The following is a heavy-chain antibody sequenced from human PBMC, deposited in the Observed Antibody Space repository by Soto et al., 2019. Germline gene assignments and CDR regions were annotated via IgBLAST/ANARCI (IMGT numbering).Heavy chain of an antibody. CDR1: GGSISSYY. J-gene: IGHJ4*02. V-gene: IGHV4-59*01. CDR3: ARDRDYLDY. Sequence: SETLSLTCTVAGGSISSYYLSWIRQPPGKGLEWIGYIYYSGSTNYNPSLKSRVTISVDTSKNQFSLKLSSVTAADTAVYYCARDRDYLDYWGQGTLVTVSS. CDR2: IYYSGST.